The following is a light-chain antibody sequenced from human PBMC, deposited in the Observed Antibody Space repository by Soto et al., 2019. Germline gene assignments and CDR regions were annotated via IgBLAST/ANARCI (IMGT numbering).Light chain of an antibody. CDR1: QSVSSY. Sequence: EIVLTQSPATLSLSPGERATLSCRASQSVSSYLAWYQQKPGQAHRLLIYDATNRATGIPARFSGSAYGTDFTLNISSLEPEDFAVYYCQQRSNWPPITFGQGTRLQIK. J-gene: IGKJ5*01. V-gene: IGKV3-11*01. CDR3: QQRSNWPPIT. CDR2: DAT.